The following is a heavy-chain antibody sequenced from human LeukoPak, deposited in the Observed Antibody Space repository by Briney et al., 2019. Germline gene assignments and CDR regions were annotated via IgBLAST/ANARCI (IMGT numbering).Heavy chain of an antibody. Sequence: PSETLSLTCAVSGGSFSRPFWSWIRQTPGKGLEWIGEIDHSGRTDYNPSLEGRVTMSVDTSKNQFSLRLTSVTAADTAVYFCARASSYDSVTRWNPAWFGPWGRGTLVTVSS. J-gene: IGHJ5*02. D-gene: IGHD3-22*01. V-gene: IGHV4-34*01. CDR1: GGSFSRPF. CDR2: IDHSGRT. CDR3: ARASSYDSVTRWNPAWFGP.